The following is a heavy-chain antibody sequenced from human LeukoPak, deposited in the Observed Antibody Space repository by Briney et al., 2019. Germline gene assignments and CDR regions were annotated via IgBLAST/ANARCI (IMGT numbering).Heavy chain of an antibody. CDR3: ARVVQVYYYGSGREDYFDY. V-gene: IGHV3-53*01. CDR2: LYIGGST. CDR1: GFTVSHNY. Sequence: GGSLRLSCAASGFTVSHNYMSWVRQAPGKGLEWVATLYIGGSTYYADSVKGRFTFSSDNSKNTLYLQMHSLRAEDTAVYYCARVVQVYYYGSGREDYFDYWGQGTLVTVSS. D-gene: IGHD3-10*01. J-gene: IGHJ4*02.